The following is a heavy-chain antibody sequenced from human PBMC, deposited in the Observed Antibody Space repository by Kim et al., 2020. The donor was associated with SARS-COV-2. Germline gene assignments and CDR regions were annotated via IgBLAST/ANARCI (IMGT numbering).Heavy chain of an antibody. CDR1: GVTFSSYA. V-gene: IGHV3-23*03. CDR3: AKGVGSSWSLVPLFDY. D-gene: IGHD6-13*01. Sequence: GGSLRLSCAASGVTFSSYAMSWVRQAPGKGLEWVSVIYSGGRSTYYADSVKGRFTISRDNSKNTLYLQMNSLRAEDTAVYYCAKGVGSSWSLVPLFDYWGQGTLVTVSS. J-gene: IGHJ4*02. CDR2: IYSGGRST.